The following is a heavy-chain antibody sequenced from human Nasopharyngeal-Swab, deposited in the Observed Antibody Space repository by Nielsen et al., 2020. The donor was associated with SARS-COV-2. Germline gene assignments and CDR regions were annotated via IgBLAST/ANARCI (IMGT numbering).Heavy chain of an antibody. J-gene: IGHJ4*02. D-gene: IGHD6-6*01. CDR2: ISGSGGST. V-gene: IGHV3-23*01. CDR3: ARDIAARTFDY. CDR1: GFTFSSYA. Sequence: GGSLRLSCAASGFTFSSYAMSWVRQAPGKGLEWVSAISGSGGSTYYADSVKGRFTISRDNSKNTLYPQMNSLRAEDTAVYYCARDIAARTFDYWGQGTPVTVSS.